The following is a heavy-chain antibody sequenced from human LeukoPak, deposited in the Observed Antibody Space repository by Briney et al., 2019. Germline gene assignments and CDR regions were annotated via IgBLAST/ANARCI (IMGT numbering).Heavy chain of an antibody. J-gene: IGHJ3*02. CDR3: AIITGTTADAFDI. D-gene: IGHD1-20*01. CDR2: IYSGGTT. Sequence: GGSLRLSCAASGFTVSSSYMIWVRQAPGKGLEWVSVIYSGGTTYYADSVKGRFTISRDNAKNSLYLQMNSLRAEDTAVYYCAIITGTTADAFDIWGQGTMVTVSS. CDR1: GFTVSSSY. V-gene: IGHV3-53*01.